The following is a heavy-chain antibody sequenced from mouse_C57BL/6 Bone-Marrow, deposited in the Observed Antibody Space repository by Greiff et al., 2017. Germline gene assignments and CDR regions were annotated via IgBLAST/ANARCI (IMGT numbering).Heavy chain of an antibody. Sequence: QVQLQQSGAELARPGASVKLSCKASGYTFTSYGISWVKQRTGQGLEWIGEIYPRSGNTYYNEKFKGKATLTADKSSSTAYMELRSLTSEDSAVYFCVWSAGFAYWGQGTLVTVSA. J-gene: IGHJ3*01. CDR3: VWSAGFAY. CDR2: IYPRSGNT. CDR1: GYTFTSYG. V-gene: IGHV1-81*01. D-gene: IGHD1-1*02.